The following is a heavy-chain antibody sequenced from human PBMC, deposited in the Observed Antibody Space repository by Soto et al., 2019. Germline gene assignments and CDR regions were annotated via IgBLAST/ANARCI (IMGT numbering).Heavy chain of an antibody. D-gene: IGHD3-22*01. CDR3: ASSPLESSGYYYTPYDAFDI. Sequence: SETLSLTCAVYGGSFSGYYWSWIRQPPGKGLEWIGEINHSGSTNYNPSHKSRVTISVDTSKNQFSLKLSSVTAADSAVYFCASSPLESSGYYYTPYDAFDIWGQGTMVTVSS. J-gene: IGHJ3*02. V-gene: IGHV4-34*01. CDR1: GGSFSGYY. CDR2: INHSGST.